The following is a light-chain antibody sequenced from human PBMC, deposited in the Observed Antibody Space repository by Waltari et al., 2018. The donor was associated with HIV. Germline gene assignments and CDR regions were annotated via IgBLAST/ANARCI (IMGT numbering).Light chain of an antibody. Sequence: QSALPQPASVSGSPGQSITISCPGTSSAVGGYTYVSWYQQHPGKAPKLMIYEVSNRPSGVSNRFSGSKSGNTASLTISGLQAEDEADYYCSSYTSSSTWVFGGGTKLTVL. V-gene: IGLV2-14*01. CDR2: EVS. CDR3: SSYTSSSTWV. J-gene: IGLJ3*02. CDR1: SSAVGGYTY.